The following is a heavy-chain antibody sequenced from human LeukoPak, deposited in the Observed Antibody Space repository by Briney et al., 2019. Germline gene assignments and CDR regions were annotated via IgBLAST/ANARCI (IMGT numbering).Heavy chain of an antibody. CDR2: ISSSSSYI. CDR1: GFTFSSYS. V-gene: IGHV3-21*01. D-gene: IGHD3-22*01. Sequence: GGSLRLSCAASGFTFSSYSMNWVRQAPGKGLEWVSSISSSSSYIYYADSVKGRFTISRDNAKNSLYLQMNSLRAEDTAVYYCARDRRFPYYYDSSGYYFDYWGQGTLVTVSP. CDR3: ARDRRFPYYYDSSGYYFDY. J-gene: IGHJ4*02.